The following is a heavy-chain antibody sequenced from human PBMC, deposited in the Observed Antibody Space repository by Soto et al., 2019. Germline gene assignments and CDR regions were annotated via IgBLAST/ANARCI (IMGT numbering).Heavy chain of an antibody. CDR3: TTDPSHPNRIHGY. J-gene: IGHJ4*02. V-gene: IGHV4-59*12. CDR2: IYYSGST. D-gene: IGHD2-2*01. CDR1: GGSISSYY. Sequence: SETLSLTCTVSGGSISSYYWSWIRQPPGKGLEWIGYIYYSGSTNYNPSLKSRVTISVDTSKNQFSLQMISLKTENTAVYYCTTDPSHPNRIHGYWGQGTLVTVSS.